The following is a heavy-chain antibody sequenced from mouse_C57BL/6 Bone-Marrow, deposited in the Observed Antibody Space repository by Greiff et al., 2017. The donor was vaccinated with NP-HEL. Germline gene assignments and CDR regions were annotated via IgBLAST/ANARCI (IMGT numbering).Heavy chain of an antibody. Sequence: VQLQQPGAELVKPGASVKLSCKASGYTFTSYWMQWVKQRPGQGLEWIGEIEPSDSYTNYNQKFKGKATLTVDTSSSTAYMQLSSLTSEDSAVYYCAKGPLYYFDYWGQGTTLTVSS. J-gene: IGHJ2*01. CDR3: AKGPLYYFDY. D-gene: IGHD3-3*01. V-gene: IGHV1-50*01. CDR2: IEPSDSYT. CDR1: GYTFTSYW.